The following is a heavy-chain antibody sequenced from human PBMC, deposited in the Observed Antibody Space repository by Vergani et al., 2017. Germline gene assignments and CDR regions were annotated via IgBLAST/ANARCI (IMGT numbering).Heavy chain of an antibody. D-gene: IGHD6-13*01. J-gene: IGHJ6*02. Sequence: QVQLQESVPGLVRPSQTLSLTCTVSGGSISSGSYYWTWFRQPAGKGLEWIGRFYTGGGTSYNPSLKSRVTISVDTSKNQFSLQLSSVTAADTAVYYCARDPLYSNTWPFRLLDMDVWGQGTTVTVSS. CDR2: FYTGGGT. CDR1: GGSISSGSYY. V-gene: IGHV4-61*02. CDR3: ARDPLYSNTWPFRLLDMDV.